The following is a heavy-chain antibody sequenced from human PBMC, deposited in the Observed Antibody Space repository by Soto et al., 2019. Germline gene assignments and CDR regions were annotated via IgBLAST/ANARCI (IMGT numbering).Heavy chain of an antibody. V-gene: IGHV1-69*01. CDR3: ASSSGGYCSSTSCYTRFDP. Sequence: QVPLVQSGAEVKKPGSSVKVSCKASGGTFSSYAISWVRQAPGQGLEWMGGIIPIFGTANYAQKFQGRVTITADESTSTAYMELSSLRSEDTAVYYCASSSGGYCSSTSCYTRFDPWGQGTLVTVSS. CDR2: IIPIFGTA. CDR1: GGTFSSYA. J-gene: IGHJ5*02. D-gene: IGHD2-2*02.